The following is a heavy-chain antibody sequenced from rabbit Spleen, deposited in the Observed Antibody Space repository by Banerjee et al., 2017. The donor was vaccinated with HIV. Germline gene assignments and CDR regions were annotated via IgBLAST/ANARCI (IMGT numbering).Heavy chain of an antibody. Sequence: QLKETGGGLVQPGGSLTLSCKASGFDFSSYYMSWVRQAPGKGLEWIGIIYATSGSTDYASWVNGRFTISSDNAQNTVDLQVNSLTAADTATYFCARNSYIYGYSGYTYAKYYLNLWGPGTLVTVS. D-gene: IGHD6-1*01. J-gene: IGHJ4*01. CDR1: GFDFSSYY. CDR3: ARNSYIYGYSGYTYAKYYLNL. CDR2: IYATSGST. V-gene: IGHV1S7*01.